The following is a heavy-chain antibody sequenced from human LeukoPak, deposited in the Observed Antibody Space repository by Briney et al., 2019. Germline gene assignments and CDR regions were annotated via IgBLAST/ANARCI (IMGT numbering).Heavy chain of an antibody. J-gene: IGHJ4*02. D-gene: IGHD3-10*01. CDR3: ARGSSVREDY. V-gene: IGHV3-74*01. CDR2: IHSDGTGT. Sequence: GGSLRLSCVASGFTFSSYWMHWVRQAPGKGLVWVSRIHSDGTGTSYADSVKGRFTISRDNAKNTLYLQMNSLRAEDTAVYYRARGSSVREDYWGQGTLVTVSS. CDR1: GFTFSSYW.